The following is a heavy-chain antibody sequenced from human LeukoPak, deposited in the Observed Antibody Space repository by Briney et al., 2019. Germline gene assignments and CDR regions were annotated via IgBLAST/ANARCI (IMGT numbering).Heavy chain of an antibody. V-gene: IGHV4-34*01. D-gene: IGHD6-6*01. Sequence: SETLSLTCAVYGGSFSDYYWSLIRQPPGKGLEWIGEINHSGSTNYNPSLKSRVTISVDTSKNRFCLKLSSVTAAVTAVYYCARRRGSSSRGPKPGGYYYYYYYMDVWGKGTTVTVSS. J-gene: IGHJ6*03. CDR3: ARRRGSSSRGPKPGGYYYYYYYMDV. CDR1: GGSFSDYY. CDR2: INHSGST.